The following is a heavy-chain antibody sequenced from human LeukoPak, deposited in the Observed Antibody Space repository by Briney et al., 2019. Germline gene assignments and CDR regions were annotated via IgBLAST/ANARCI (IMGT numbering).Heavy chain of an antibody. Sequence: SETLSLTCTVSGGSISSYYWSWIRQPPGKGLEWIGYIYYSGSTNYNPSLKSRVTISVDTSKNQFSLKLSSVTAADTAVYYCARGRAAAGPPAENWFDPWGQGTLVTVSS. CDR2: IYYSGST. CDR3: ARGRAAAGPPAENWFDP. D-gene: IGHD6-13*01. V-gene: IGHV4-59*01. J-gene: IGHJ5*02. CDR1: GGSISSYY.